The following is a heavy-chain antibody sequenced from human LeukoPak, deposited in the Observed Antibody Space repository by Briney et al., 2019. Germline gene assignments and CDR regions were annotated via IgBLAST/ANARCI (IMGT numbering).Heavy chain of an antibody. J-gene: IGHJ4*02. CDR2: ISSSSSYI. CDR1: GFTFSSYS. D-gene: IGHD6-19*01. CDR3: ASSYSGWYFLDY. V-gene: IGHV3-21*01. Sequence: GGSLRLSCAASGFTFSSYSMNWVRQAPGKGLEWDSSISSSSSYIYYADSVKGRFTISRDNAKNSLYLQMNSLRAEDTAVYYCASSYSGWYFLDYWGQGTLVTVSS.